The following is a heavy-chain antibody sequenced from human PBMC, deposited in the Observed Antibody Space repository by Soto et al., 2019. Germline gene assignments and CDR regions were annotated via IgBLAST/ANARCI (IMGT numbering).Heavy chain of an antibody. Sequence: ASVKVSCKASGYTFTSYGIHWVRQAPGQRLEWMGWINAANGDTKYSPKFQGRVTITRDTYASTAYMELSSLRSEDTAVYYCVRRHVSATGIDWFDPWGQGTLVTVSS. D-gene: IGHD6-13*01. J-gene: IGHJ5*02. CDR3: VRRHVSATGIDWFDP. CDR1: GYTFTSYG. V-gene: IGHV1-3*01. CDR2: INAANGDT.